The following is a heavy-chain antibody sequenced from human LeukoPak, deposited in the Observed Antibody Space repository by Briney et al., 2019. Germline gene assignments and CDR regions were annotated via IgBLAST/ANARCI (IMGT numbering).Heavy chain of an antibody. J-gene: IGHJ6*03. CDR1: GGSISSSNYY. V-gene: IGHV4-39*07. Sequence: PSETLSLTCTVSGGSISSSNYYWGWIRQPPGKGLEWIGSIYYSGSTYYNPSLKSRVTISVDTSKNQLSLKLSSVTAADTAVYYCARVDFYYYYYMDVWGKGTTVTVSS. CDR3: ARVDFYYYYYMDV. D-gene: IGHD3-9*01. CDR2: IYYSGST.